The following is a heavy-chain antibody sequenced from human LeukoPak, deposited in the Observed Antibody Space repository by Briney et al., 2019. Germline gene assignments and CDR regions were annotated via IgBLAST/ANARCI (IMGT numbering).Heavy chain of an antibody. CDR3: ARDQGSLTRSWYTGY. CDR1: GYTLTGYH. J-gene: IGHJ4*02. D-gene: IGHD6-13*01. V-gene: IGHV1-2*06. CDR2: INPYSGDT. Sequence: ASVKVSCKASGYTLTGYHIHWVRQAPGQGLEWMGRINPYSGDTNFAQKFQGRVTINRDTSNNTDYMDVSSLTPDDTAVYFCARDQGSLTRSWYTGYWGQGTQVTVSS.